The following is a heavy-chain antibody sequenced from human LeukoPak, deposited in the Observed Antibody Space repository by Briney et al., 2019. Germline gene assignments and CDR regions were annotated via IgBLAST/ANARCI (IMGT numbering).Heavy chain of an antibody. J-gene: IGHJ4*02. Sequence: GGSLRLSCAASGFTFSSSAMSWVRQAPRKGLDWVSAISGGGGTTYYADSVKGRFTISRDNSKNTLYLQMNSLRAEDTAVYYCAKGGSTVTTRGVYFDYWGQGTLVTVSS. CDR2: ISGGGGTT. V-gene: IGHV3-23*01. D-gene: IGHD4-17*01. CDR3: AKGGSTVTTRGVYFDY. CDR1: GFTFSSSA.